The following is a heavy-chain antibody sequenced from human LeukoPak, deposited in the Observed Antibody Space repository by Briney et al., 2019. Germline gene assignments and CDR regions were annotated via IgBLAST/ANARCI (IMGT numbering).Heavy chain of an antibody. CDR2: ISTYNGHT. Sequence: RASVKVSCKASGYTFIDYGVSWVRQAPGQGLEWMGWISTYNGHTYYAQKLQGRVTMTTDTSTSTAYMELRSLRSDDTVVYYCARDAAAAGPFDYWGQGTLVTVSS. V-gene: IGHV1-18*01. CDR3: ARDAAAAGPFDY. D-gene: IGHD6-13*01. J-gene: IGHJ4*02. CDR1: GYTFIDYG.